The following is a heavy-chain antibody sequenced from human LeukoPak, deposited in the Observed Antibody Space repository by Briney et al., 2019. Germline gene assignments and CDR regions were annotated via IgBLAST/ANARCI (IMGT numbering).Heavy chain of an antibody. D-gene: IGHD1-26*01. CDR2: ISTDSTTI. J-gene: IGHJ4*02. Sequence: GGSLRLSCAASGFTFSSSTMNWVRQAPGKGLEWISYISTDSTTIYYADSVKGRFTISRDNAKNSLFLHMDTLRDEDTAVYYCARDRWESKWGQGTLVTVSS. CDR1: GFTFSSST. V-gene: IGHV3-48*02. CDR3: ARDRWESK.